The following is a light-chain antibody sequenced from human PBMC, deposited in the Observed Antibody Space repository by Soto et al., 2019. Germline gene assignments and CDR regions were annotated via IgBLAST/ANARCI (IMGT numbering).Light chain of an antibody. J-gene: IGKJ4*01. CDR2: AAS. Sequence: DIQLTQSPSFLSASVGDRVTITCRASQGISSYLAWYQQKPGKAPKLLIYAASTLQSGVPSRFSGSGSGTEVTLTISSLQPEDFATYHCQQLNSYPLTFGGGTKVEIK. CDR3: QQLNSYPLT. V-gene: IGKV1-9*01. CDR1: QGISSY.